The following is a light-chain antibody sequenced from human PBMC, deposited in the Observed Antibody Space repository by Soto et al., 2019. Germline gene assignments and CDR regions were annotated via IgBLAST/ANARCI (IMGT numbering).Light chain of an antibody. CDR3: AAWDDSLSNV. V-gene: IGLV1-47*01. Sequence: QSVLTQPPSASGTPGQRVTISCSGSSSNIGSNYVYWYQQLPGTAPKLLIYRNNQRPPGVPDRFSGSKSGTSASLAISGLRSEDEADYYCAAWDDSLSNVFGTGTKLTVL. J-gene: IGLJ1*01. CDR1: SSNIGSNY. CDR2: RNN.